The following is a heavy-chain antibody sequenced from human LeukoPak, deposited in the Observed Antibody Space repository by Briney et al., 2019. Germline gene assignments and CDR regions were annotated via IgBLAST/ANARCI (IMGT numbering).Heavy chain of an antibody. V-gene: IGHV3-23*01. J-gene: IGHJ6*02. CDR2: ISDAAGTT. CDR1: GFTFSTFA. Sequence: PGASLRLSCAASGFTFSTFAMNWVRQAPGKGLEWVSTISDAAGTTYYADSVRGRFTISRDNSKNTLYLQMNSLRSEDTAVYYCAREGSGYDPLRPYYYYGMDVWGQGTTVTVSS. D-gene: IGHD5-12*01. CDR3: AREGSGYDPLRPYYYYGMDV.